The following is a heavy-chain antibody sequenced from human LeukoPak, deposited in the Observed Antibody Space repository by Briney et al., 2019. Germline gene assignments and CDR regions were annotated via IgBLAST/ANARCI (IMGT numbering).Heavy chain of an antibody. J-gene: IGHJ5*02. D-gene: IGHD3-22*01. CDR1: GYTLTELS. Sequence: ASVKVSCKVSGYTLTELSMHWVRQAPGKGLEWMGGFDPEDGETIYAQKFQGRVTMTEDTSTDTAYMELSSLRSEDTAVYYCATDTTDYDSSGGPFDPWGQGTLVTVSS. V-gene: IGHV1-24*01. CDR3: ATDTTDYDSSGGPFDP. CDR2: FDPEDGET.